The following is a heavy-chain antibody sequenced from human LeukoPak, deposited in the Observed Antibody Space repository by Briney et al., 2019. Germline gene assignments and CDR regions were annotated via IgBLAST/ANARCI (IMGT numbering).Heavy chain of an antibody. Sequence: PSETLSLTCAVYGGSFSGYYWSWIRQPPGKGLEWIGEINHSGSTNYNPSLKSRVTISVDTSKNQFSPKLSSVTAADTAVYYCARRVGYGYGYYYYYMDVWGKGTTVTISS. D-gene: IGHD5-18*01. J-gene: IGHJ6*03. CDR1: GGSFSGYY. V-gene: IGHV4-34*01. CDR3: ARRVGYGYGYYYYYMDV. CDR2: INHSGST.